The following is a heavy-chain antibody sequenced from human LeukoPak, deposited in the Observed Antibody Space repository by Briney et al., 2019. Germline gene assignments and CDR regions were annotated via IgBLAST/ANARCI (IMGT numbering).Heavy chain of an antibody. Sequence: GASVKVSCKASGYTFTSYGISWVRQAPGQGLEWMGWISAYNGNTNYAQKLQGRVTMTTDTSTSTAYMEVRSLRSDDTAVYYCARVSLSIFGVVTHDAFDIWGQGTMVTVSS. CDR1: GYTFTSYG. J-gene: IGHJ3*02. D-gene: IGHD3-3*01. CDR3: ARVSLSIFGVVTHDAFDI. CDR2: ISAYNGNT. V-gene: IGHV1-18*01.